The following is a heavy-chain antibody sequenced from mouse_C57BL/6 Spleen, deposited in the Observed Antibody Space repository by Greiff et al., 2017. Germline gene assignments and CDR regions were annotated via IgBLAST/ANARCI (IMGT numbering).Heavy chain of an antibody. CDR2: INPNNGGT. J-gene: IGHJ1*03. V-gene: IGHV1-26*01. D-gene: IGHD2-10*02. CDR1: GYTFTDYY. Sequence: VQLQQSGPELVKPGASVKISCKASGYTFTDYYMNWVKQSHGKSLEWIGDINPNNGGTSYNQKFKGKATLTVDKSSSTAYMELRSLTSEDSAVYYCASILRYFDVWGTGTTVTVSS. CDR3: ASILRYFDV.